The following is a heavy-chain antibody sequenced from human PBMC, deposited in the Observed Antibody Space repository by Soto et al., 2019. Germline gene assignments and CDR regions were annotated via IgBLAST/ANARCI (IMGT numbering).Heavy chain of an antibody. Sequence: QVQLVESGGGVVQPGRSLRLSCAASGFTFSSYGMHWVRQAPGKGLEWVAVIIHDGNNKYYADSVKGRFTISRDNSKNTLYLQMNSPRAEDTAVYYCAKDRVIGQWLVRFYYYGMDVWGQGTTVTVSS. CDR3: AKDRVIGQWLVRFYYYGMDV. CDR1: GFTFSSYG. V-gene: IGHV3-30*18. CDR2: IIHDGNNK. J-gene: IGHJ6*02. D-gene: IGHD6-19*01.